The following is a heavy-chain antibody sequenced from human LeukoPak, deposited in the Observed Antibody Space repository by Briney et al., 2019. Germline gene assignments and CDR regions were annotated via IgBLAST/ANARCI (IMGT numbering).Heavy chain of an antibody. V-gene: IGHV3-48*01. CDR3: ARESDYGDYVGY. J-gene: IGHJ4*02. D-gene: IGHD4-17*01. CDR1: GFTFSRYG. CDR2: ISSSSSTI. Sequence: PGGSLRLSCAGSGFTFSRYGFNWVRQAPGKGLEWVSYISSSSSTIYYADSVKGRFTISRDNAKNSLYLQMNSLRAEDTAVYYCARESDYGDYVGYWGQGTLVTVSS.